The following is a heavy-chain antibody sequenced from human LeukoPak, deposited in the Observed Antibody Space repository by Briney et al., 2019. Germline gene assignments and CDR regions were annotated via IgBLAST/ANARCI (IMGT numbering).Heavy chain of an antibody. Sequence: PGSLSLTCLVSLGSISNYYWSSIRQPPAKGLAWIGDIYYSGSTNHNPSLKSRGTISVDTSKNQSSPKLSSVTAADTAVYYCARGGRLGGWYSYYFDYWGQGTLVTVSS. CDR1: LGSISNYY. J-gene: IGHJ4*02. D-gene: IGHD6-19*01. CDR3: ARGGRLGGWYSYYFDY. V-gene: IGHV4-59*01. CDR2: IYYSGST.